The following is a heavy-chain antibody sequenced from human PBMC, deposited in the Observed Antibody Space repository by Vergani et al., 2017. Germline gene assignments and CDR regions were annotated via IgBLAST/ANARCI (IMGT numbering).Heavy chain of an antibody. CDR3: ASLGVDTAMVDY. V-gene: IGHV3-74*01. CDR2: INSDGSST. Sequence: EVQLVESGGGLVQPGGSLRLSCAASGFTFSSYWMHWVRQAPGKGLVWVSRINSDGSSTSYADSVKGRFTSSRDNAKNTLYLQMNSLRAEDTAVYYCASLGVDTAMVDYWGQGTLVTVSS. D-gene: IGHD5-18*01. J-gene: IGHJ4*02. CDR1: GFTFSSYW.